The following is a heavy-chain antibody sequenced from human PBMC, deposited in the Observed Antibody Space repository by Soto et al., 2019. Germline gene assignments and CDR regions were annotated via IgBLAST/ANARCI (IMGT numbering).Heavy chain of an antibody. Sequence: SETLSLTCTVSGGSFSGGGYYWSWIRQHPGKGLEWMGYISYSGSTKYKPSLQSRITISVETSKNQFSLRLTSVTAADTAIYFCARTSIFGVVLNAFDIWGQGTMVTVSS. CDR1: GGSFSGGGYY. V-gene: IGHV4-31*03. J-gene: IGHJ3*02. D-gene: IGHD3-3*01. CDR3: ARTSIFGVVLNAFDI. CDR2: ISYSGST.